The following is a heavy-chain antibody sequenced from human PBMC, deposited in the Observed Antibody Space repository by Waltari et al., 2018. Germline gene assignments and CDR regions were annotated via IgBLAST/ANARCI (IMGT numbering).Heavy chain of an antibody. CDR1: GFSFSGSS. V-gene: IGHV3-73*01. D-gene: IGHD6-19*01. J-gene: IGHJ4*02. CDR2: IRREPYNYAT. CDR3: SGGEVTGTDF. Sequence: EVQVVESGGGLVQPGGSLKLSCATSGFSFSGSSIHWVRQTSGKELEWVGRIRREPYNYATAYSASVKGRFTISRDDSKNTALLQMNSLMTEDTAVYYCSGGEVTGTDFWGQGTLVTVSS.